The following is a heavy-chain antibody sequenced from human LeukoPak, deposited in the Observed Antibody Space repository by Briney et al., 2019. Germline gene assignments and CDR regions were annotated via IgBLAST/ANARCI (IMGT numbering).Heavy chain of an antibody. Sequence: QTGGSLRLSCAASGFTVSSNYMSWVRQAPGKGLEWVAVIWYDGSNKYYADSVKGRFTISRDNSKNMLYLEMNSLRAEDTAVYYCARDPSLRVTLDYWGQGTLVTVSS. D-gene: IGHD5/OR15-5a*01. CDR1: GFTVSSNY. CDR3: ARDPSLRVTLDY. J-gene: IGHJ4*02. V-gene: IGHV3-33*08. CDR2: IWYDGSNK.